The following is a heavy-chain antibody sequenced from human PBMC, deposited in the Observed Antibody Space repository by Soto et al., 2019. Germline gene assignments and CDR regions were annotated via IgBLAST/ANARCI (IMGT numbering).Heavy chain of an antibody. CDR2: INHSGSP. CDR3: ARRYAPRYSSGNNHFDL. Sequence: PLETLSLTCNVSTGSIFSHSYYWAWIRQPPGKGLEWIGTINHSGSPYHNPPLKSRVTISVDSSKNQFSPTLTSVTVADTAVYYCARRYAPRYSSGNNHFDLWGQGTLVTVSS. V-gene: IGHV4-39*01. CDR1: TGSIFSHSYY. J-gene: IGHJ4*02. D-gene: IGHD6-19*01.